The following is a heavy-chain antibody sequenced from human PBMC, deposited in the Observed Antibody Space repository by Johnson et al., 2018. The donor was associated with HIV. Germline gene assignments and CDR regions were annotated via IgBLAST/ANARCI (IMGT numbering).Heavy chain of an antibody. V-gene: IGHV3-30*04. CDR1: GFTFSSYA. CDR2: ISYDGLSE. J-gene: IGHJ3*02. Sequence: QVQLVESGGGVVQPGRSLRLSCAASGFTFSSYAMHWVRQAPGKGLEWVAVISYDGLSEYNADSVKGRFTISRDNSKHTLYLQMNRLRAYDTAVYYCARGLGLQQIDIWGQGTMVTVSS. D-gene: IGHD3-16*01. CDR3: ARGLGLQQIDI.